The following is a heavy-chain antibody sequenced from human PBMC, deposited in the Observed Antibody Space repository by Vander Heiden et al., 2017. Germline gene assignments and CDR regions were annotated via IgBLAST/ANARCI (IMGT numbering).Heavy chain of an antibody. Sequence: EVQLLESGGGLVQPGGSLRLSCAASGFTFSSYAMSWVRQAPGKGLEWVSAISGSGGSTDDADSVKGRFTISRDNSKNTLYLKMKRLRAEDTAVYDGAMEGDNHFDYWGQGTMVTVSS. CDR2: ISGSGGST. CDR3: AMEGDNHFDY. V-gene: IGHV3-23*01. D-gene: IGHD1-20*01. CDR1: GFTFSSYA. J-gene: IGHJ4*02.